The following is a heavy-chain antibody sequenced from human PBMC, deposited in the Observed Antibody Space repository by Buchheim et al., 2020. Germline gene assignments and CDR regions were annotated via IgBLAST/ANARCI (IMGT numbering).Heavy chain of an antibody. CDR2: ISYDGSNK. J-gene: IGHJ4*02. CDR3: AKDGSAKYSSSSVDY. D-gene: IGHD6-6*01. V-gene: IGHV3-30*18. Sequence: QVQLVESGGGVVQPGRSLRLSCAASGFTFSSYGMHWVRQAPGKGLEWVAVISYDGSNKYYADSVKGRFTISRDNSKNTLYLQMNSLRAEDTAVYYCAKDGSAKYSSSSVDYWGQGTL. CDR1: GFTFSSYG.